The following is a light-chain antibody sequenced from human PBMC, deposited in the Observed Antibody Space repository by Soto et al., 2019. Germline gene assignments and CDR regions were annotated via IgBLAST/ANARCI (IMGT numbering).Light chain of an antibody. CDR2: ENT. CDR1: SSTVMNYNL. V-gene: IGLV2-23*01. J-gene: IGLJ1*01. CDR3: CSYAGSGSYV. Sequence: QSVLTQPASVSGSPGQSITISCIGLSSTVMNYNLVYWFQKYPGEAPKLMIYENTKRPSGVSNRFSGFKSGNTASLTISGLQAEDEADYFCCSYAGSGSYVFGSGTKVTVL.